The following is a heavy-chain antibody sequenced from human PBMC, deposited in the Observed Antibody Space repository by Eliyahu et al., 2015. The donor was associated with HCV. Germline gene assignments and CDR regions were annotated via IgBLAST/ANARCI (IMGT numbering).Heavy chain of an antibody. CDR2: IYYSGST. CDR3: ARMQLLSGFDY. V-gene: IGHV4-39*01. CDR1: GGSISSSSYY. J-gene: IGHJ4*02. Sequence: QLQLQESGPGLVKPSETLSLTCXVXGGSISSSSYYWGWIRQPPGKGLEWIGSIYYSGSTYYNPSLKSRVTISVDTSKNQFSLKLSSVTAADTAVYYCARMQLLSGFDYWGQGTLVTVSS. D-gene: IGHD2/OR15-2a*01.